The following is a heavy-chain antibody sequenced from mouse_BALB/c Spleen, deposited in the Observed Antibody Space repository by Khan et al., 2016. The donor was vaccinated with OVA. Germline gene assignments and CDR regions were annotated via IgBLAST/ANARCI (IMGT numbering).Heavy chain of an antibody. V-gene: IGHV3-5*02. CDR2: IYYSGTV. CDR3: ARDYGSLYWFFDV. CDR1: GISITSGNYR. D-gene: IGHD1-1*01. J-gene: IGHJ1*01. Sequence: EVKLQESGPGLVKPSQTVSLTCTVTGISITSGNYRWSWIRQFPGNKLEWIGNIYYSGTVTYHPSLTSRTTITRDTSKNQFFLEMNSLTAEDTATYYCARDYGSLYWFFDVWGAGTTVTVSS.